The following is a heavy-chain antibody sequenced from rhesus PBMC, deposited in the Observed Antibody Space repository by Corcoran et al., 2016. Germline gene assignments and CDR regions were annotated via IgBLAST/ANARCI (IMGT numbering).Heavy chain of an antibody. V-gene: IGHV4-80*01. CDR1: GGSFSCYW. Sequence: QVQLQESGPGLVKPSETLSLTCAVTGGSFSCYWWSWRRQLPGKGLEWIGEINGNSGSTNDTPSFMSRFTISKDASKNQFSLKLSSVTAADAAVYYCARLSDYGGSWNLGYWGQGVLVTVSS. CDR2: INGNSGST. D-gene: IGHD6-25*01. CDR3: ARLSDYGGSWNLGY. J-gene: IGHJ4*01.